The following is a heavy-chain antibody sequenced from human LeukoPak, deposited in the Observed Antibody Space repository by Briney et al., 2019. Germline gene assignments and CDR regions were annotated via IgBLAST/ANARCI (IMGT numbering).Heavy chain of an antibody. J-gene: IGHJ4*02. CDR2: IKSKADGETI. Sequence: GGSLRLSCAASGFTFNNAWMNWVRQAPGKGLEWVGRIKSKADGETIDYAAPVKGRFTFSRDDSKNMLYLQMNSLKSEDTAAYYCSTLTSRGLSDSWGQGTLVTVSS. V-gene: IGHV3-15*07. CDR3: STLTSRGLSDS. CDR1: GFTFNNAW. D-gene: IGHD1-20*01.